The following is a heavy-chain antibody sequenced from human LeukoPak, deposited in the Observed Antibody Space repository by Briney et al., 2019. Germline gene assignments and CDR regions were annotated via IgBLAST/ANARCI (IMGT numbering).Heavy chain of an antibody. CDR1: GFTFSSYA. D-gene: IGHD6-13*01. CDR3: AKVTAAAGRPVDY. Sequence: GGSLRLSCAASGFTFSSYAMSWVRQAPGKGLEWVSAISGSGGSTYYADSVKGRFTISRDNPKNTLYLQTNSLRAEDTAVYYCAKVTAAAGRPVDYWGQGTLVTVSS. V-gene: IGHV3-23*01. CDR2: ISGSGGST. J-gene: IGHJ4*02.